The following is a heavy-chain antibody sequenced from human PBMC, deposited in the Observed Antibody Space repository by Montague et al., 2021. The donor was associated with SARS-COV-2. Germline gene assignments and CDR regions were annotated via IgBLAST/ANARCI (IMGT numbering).Heavy chain of an antibody. D-gene: IGHD6-13*01. CDR1: GGSISSSSYY. Sequence: SETLSLTCTVSGGSISSSSYYWGWIRQPPGKGLEWIGSIYYSGSIYYNPSLKSRVTISVDTSKNQFSLKLSSVTAADTAVYYCARLLSWIAGAGTIHYFDYWGRGTLVTVSS. CDR2: IYYSGSI. J-gene: IGHJ4*02. V-gene: IGHV4-39*01. CDR3: ARLLSWIAGAGTIHYFDY.